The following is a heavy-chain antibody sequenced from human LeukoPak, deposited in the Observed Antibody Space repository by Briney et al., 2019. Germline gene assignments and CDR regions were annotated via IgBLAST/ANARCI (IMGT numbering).Heavy chain of an antibody. CDR1: GYTLTELS. CDR3: ATYAGYYDILTGYSPSSDY. J-gene: IGHJ4*02. Sequence: ASVKVSCKVSGYTLTELSMHWVRQAPGKGLEWMGGFDPEDGETIYAQKSQGRVTMTEDTSTDTAYMELSSLRSEDTAVYYCATYAGYYDILTGYSPSSDYWGQGTLVTVSS. D-gene: IGHD3-9*01. CDR2: FDPEDGET. V-gene: IGHV1-24*01.